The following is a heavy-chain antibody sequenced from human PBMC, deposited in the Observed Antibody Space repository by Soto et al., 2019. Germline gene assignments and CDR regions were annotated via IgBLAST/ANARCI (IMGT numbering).Heavy chain of an antibody. Sequence: EVQLVESGGGLVQPGGSLRLSCAASGFTFNNFWMYWVRQTPEKGLVWVSGINSDGTTTNYADSVKGRFTISRDNAKNTLYLQMKSLTVEDTAIYYCVRDIRWGQGTLVTVSS. CDR2: INSDGTTT. V-gene: IGHV3-74*01. J-gene: IGHJ4*02. CDR3: VRDIR. CDR1: GFTFNNFW.